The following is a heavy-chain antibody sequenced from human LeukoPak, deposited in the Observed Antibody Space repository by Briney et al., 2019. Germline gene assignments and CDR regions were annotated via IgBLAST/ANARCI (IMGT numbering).Heavy chain of an antibody. CDR3: AKDSALGAFDI. V-gene: IGHV3-30*18. D-gene: IGHD3-10*01. CDR2: ISYDGSNK. J-gene: IGHJ3*02. CDR1: GFTFSSYG. Sequence: PGGSLRLSCAASGFTFSSYGMHWVRQAPGKGLEWVAVISYDGSNKYYADSVKGRFTISRDNSKSTLYLQMNSLRAEDTAVYYCAKDSALGAFDIWGQGTMVTVSS.